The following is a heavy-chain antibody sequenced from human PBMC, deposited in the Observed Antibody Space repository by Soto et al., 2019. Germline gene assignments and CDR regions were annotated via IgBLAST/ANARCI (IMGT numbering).Heavy chain of an antibody. J-gene: IGHJ5*02. D-gene: IGHD2-2*01. CDR3: AREGAYNCSSTSCPQRWFDP. Sequence: ASVKVSCKASGYTFTGYYMHWVRQAPGQGLEWMGWINPNSGGTNYAQKFQGWVTMTRDTSISTAYMELSRLRSDDTAVYYCAREGAYNCSSTSCPQRWFDPWGQGTLVTVSS. CDR2: INPNSGGT. CDR1: GYTFTGYY. V-gene: IGHV1-2*04.